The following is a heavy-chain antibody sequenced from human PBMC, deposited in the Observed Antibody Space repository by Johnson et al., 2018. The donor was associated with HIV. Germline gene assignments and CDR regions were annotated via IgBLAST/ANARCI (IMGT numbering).Heavy chain of an antibody. CDR2: ISGNGGNT. CDR1: GFTFSSYA. D-gene: IGHD3-22*01. V-gene: IGHV3-23*04. CDR3: AREHGPDEGYYDGRYYSGFDI. Sequence: MQLVESGGGVVRPGGSLRLSCAASGFTFSSYAMSWVRQAPGKGLEWVSAISGNGGNTYYADSVKGRFTIYRDNSNNTLYLQMNSLRTEDTAVYYCAREHGPDEGYYDGRYYSGFDIWGQGTMVTVSS. J-gene: IGHJ3*02.